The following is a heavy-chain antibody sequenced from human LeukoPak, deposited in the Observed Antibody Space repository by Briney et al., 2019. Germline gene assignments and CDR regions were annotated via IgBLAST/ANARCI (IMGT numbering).Heavy chain of an antibody. J-gene: IGHJ4*02. CDR2: INHSGST. CDR1: GGSFSGYY. Sequence: PWETLYLTCAVYGGSFSGYYWSWIRQPPGKGLEWIGEINHSGSTNYNPSLKSRVTISVDTSKNQFSLKLRSVTAADTAVYYCASDWGEGDWGQGTLVTVSS. CDR3: ASDWGEGD. D-gene: IGHD7-27*01. V-gene: IGHV4-34*01.